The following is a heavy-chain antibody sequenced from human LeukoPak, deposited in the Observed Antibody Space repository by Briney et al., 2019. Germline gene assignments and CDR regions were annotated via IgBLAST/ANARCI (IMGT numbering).Heavy chain of an antibody. CDR1: GYTFTNYY. D-gene: IGHD1-1*01. V-gene: IGHV1-46*03. CDR2: INPSGGST. CDR3: ARGSTATGAPWRVDY. Sequence: ASVKVSCXALGYTFTNYYMHWVRQAPGQGLEWMGIINPSGGSTSYAQKFQGRVTMTRDTSTSTVYMELSSLRSEDTAVYYCARGSTATGAPWRVDYWGQGILVTVSS. J-gene: IGHJ4*02.